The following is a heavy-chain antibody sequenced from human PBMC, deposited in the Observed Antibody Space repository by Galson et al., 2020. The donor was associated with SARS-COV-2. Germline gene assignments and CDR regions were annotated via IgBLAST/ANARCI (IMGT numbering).Heavy chain of an antibody. CDR2: IYHSGST. J-gene: IGHJ4*02. V-gene: IGHV4-38-2*01. CDR3: ASLNSVAGTYYFDY. D-gene: IGHD6-19*01. CDR1: GYSISSGYY. Sequence: SETLSLTCAVSGYSISSGYYWGWIRQPPGKGLEWIGSIYHSGSTYYNPSLKSRVTISVDTSKNQFSLKLSSVTATDTAVYYCASLNSVAGTYYFDYWGQGTLVTVSS.